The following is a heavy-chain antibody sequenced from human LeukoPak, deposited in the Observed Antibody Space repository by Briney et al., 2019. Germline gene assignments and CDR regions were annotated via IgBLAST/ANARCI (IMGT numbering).Heavy chain of an antibody. D-gene: IGHD3-16*02. CDR1: GYTFTIYD. CDR2: MNPNSGNT. J-gene: IGHJ4*02. Sequence: ASVKVSCKASGYTFTIYDINWVRQATAQGLEWMGWMNPNSGNTGYAQKFQGRVTMTRNTSISTAYMELSSLRSEDTAVYYCARIGLRGVIISRPLDYWGQGTLVTVSS. V-gene: IGHV1-8*01. CDR3: ARIGLRGVIISRPLDY.